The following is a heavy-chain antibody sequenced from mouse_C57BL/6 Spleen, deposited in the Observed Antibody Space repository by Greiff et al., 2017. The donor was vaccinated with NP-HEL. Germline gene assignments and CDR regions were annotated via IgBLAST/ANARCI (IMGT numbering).Heavy chain of an antibody. CDR2: INPSSGYT. D-gene: IGHD1-1*01. V-gene: IGHV1-4*01. J-gene: IGHJ2*01. Sequence: VQLQQSGAELARPGASVKMSCKASGYTFTSYTMHWVKQRPGQGLEWIGYINPSSGYTKYNQKFKDKATLTADKSSSTAYMQLSSLTSEDSAVYYCARRGYGSSLFDYWGQGTTLTVSS. CDR1: GYTFTSYT. CDR3: ARRGYGSSLFDY.